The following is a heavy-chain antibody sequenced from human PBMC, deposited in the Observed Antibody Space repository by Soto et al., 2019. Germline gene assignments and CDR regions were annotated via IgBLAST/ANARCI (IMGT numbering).Heavy chain of an antibody. D-gene: IGHD2-15*01. Sequence: SETLSLTCTVSGGSISSGDYYCSWIRQPPGKGLEWIGYIYYSGSTYYNPSLKSRVTISVDTSKNQFSLKLSSVTAADTAVYYCARDRISATGYFDYWGQGTLVTVSS. CDR2: IYYSGST. V-gene: IGHV4-30-4*01. CDR3: ARDRISATGYFDY. CDR1: GGSISSGDYY. J-gene: IGHJ4*02.